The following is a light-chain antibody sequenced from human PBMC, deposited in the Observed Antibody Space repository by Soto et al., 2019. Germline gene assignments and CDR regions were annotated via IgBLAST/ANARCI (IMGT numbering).Light chain of an antibody. V-gene: IGKV1-5*03. Sequence: DTQMTKSPSTLSASVGDRVTITCRASQSISTWLAWYQQNPGTGPTLLIYKESRLERGVPSRFSGTESGTEFTLTITSLQADDFATYYCQQYDKYWTFGQGTKVDIK. CDR2: KES. J-gene: IGKJ1*01. CDR3: QQYDKYWT. CDR1: QSISTW.